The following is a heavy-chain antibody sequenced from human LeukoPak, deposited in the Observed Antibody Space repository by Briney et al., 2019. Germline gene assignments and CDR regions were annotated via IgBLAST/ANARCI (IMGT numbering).Heavy chain of an antibody. CDR1: GFTLSSAW. CDR2: IFSRSDGETT. D-gene: IGHD4-23*01. V-gene: IGHV3-15*01. CDR3: TTDLPWYHAPSDY. Sequence: GGSLRLSCAASGFTLSSAWMTWVRQAPGKGLEWVGRIFSRSDGETTDYAAPVKGRFTISRDDSKNTLYLQMNSLKTEDTAVYYCTTDLPWYHAPSDYWGQGTLVTVSS. J-gene: IGHJ4*02.